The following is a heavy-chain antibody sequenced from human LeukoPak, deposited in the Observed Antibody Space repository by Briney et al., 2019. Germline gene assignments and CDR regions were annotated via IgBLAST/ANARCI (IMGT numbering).Heavy chain of an antibody. CDR3: ARDHRRGPGGVRIVGATGAFDI. V-gene: IGHV1-18*04. D-gene: IGHD1-26*01. CDR1: GYTFTGYY. CDR2: ISAYNGNT. J-gene: IGHJ3*02. Sequence: ASVKVSCKASGYTFTGYYIHWVRQAPGQGLEWMGWISAYNGNTNYAQKLQGRVTMTTDTSTSTAYMELRSLRSDDTAVYYCARDHRRGPGGVRIVGATGAFDIWGQGTMVTVSS.